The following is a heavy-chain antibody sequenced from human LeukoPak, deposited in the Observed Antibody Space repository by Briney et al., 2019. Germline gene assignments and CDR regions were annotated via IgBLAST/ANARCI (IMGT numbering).Heavy chain of an antibody. J-gene: IGHJ4*02. CDR1: GGSISRGGYY. CDR2: ISASGGST. V-gene: IGHV3-23*01. Sequence: ETLSLTCSVSGGSISRGGYYWSWVRQAPGKGLEWVSVISASGGSTYYADSVKGRFTISRDNSKNTLYLQMNSLRAEDTAVYYCAKDSGGSRTFDYWGQGTLVTVSS. D-gene: IGHD3-10*01. CDR3: AKDSGGSRTFDY.